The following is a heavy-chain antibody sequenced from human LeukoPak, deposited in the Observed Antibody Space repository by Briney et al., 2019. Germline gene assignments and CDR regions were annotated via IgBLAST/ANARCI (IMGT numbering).Heavy chain of an antibody. CDR2: ISWNSGSI. J-gene: IGHJ4*02. Sequence: GRSLRLSCAASGFTFDDYATHWVRQAPGKGLEWVSGISWNSGSIGYADSVKGRFTISRDNAKNSLYLQMNSLRAEDMALYYCAKDLGDCSSTSCYTFDYWGQGTLVTVSS. V-gene: IGHV3-9*03. D-gene: IGHD2-2*01. CDR3: AKDLGDCSSTSCYTFDY. CDR1: GFTFDDYA.